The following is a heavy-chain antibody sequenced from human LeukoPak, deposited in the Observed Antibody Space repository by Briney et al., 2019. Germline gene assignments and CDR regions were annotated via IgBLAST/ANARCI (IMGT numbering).Heavy chain of an antibody. Sequence: GGSLRLSCAASGFTFSSYSMNWVRQAPGKGLEWVSAISGSGGSTYYADSVKGRFTISRDNSKNTLYLQMNSLRAEDTAVYYCAKRGMRCSGGSCYSPFDYWGQGTLVTVSS. CDR1: GFTFSSYS. CDR2: ISGSGGST. V-gene: IGHV3-23*01. D-gene: IGHD2-15*01. J-gene: IGHJ4*02. CDR3: AKRGMRCSGGSCYSPFDY.